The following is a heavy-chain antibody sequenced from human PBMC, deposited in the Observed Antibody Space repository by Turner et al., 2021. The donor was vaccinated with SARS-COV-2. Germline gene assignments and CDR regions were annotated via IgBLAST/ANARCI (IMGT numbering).Heavy chain of an antibody. CDR1: GFTVSSNY. V-gene: IGHV3-66*01. D-gene: IGHD3-10*01. Sequence: VQLVESGGGLVQPGGSLRLSCAASGFTVSSNYMSWVRQAPGKGLEWVSVIDSGGSTFYADSVKGRFTISRDNSKNTLYLQMNSLRAEDTAVYYCAREVSGSSNTGVYFDYWGQGTLVTVSS. CDR2: IDSGGST. J-gene: IGHJ4*02. CDR3: AREVSGSSNTGVYFDY.